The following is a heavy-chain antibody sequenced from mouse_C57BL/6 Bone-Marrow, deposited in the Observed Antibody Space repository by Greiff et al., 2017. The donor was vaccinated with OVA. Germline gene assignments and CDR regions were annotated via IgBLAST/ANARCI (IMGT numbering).Heavy chain of an antibody. J-gene: IGHJ2*01. Sequence: EVQLQQSGPELVKPGASVKISCKASGYTFTDYYMNWVKQSHGKSLEWIGDINPNNGGTSYNQKFKGKATLTVDKSSSTAYMELRSLTSEDSAVYYCERERVLNSNYGYYWGQGTTLTVSS. V-gene: IGHV1-26*01. CDR1: GYTFTDYY. CDR2: INPNNGGT. D-gene: IGHD2-5*01. CDR3: ERERVLNSNYGYY.